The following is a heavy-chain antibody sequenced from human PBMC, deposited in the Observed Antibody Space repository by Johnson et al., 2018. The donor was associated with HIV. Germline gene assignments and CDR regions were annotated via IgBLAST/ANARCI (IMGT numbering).Heavy chain of an antibody. CDR3: ALSYSLDAFNI. Sequence: QLVESGGGLVQPGRSLRLSCAASGFTFSSYAMHWVRQAPGKGLEWVGRTKNKANSYTTEYAASVKGRFTISRDDSKNSLYLQMNSLKTEDTAVYYCALSYSLDAFNIWGQGTMVTVSS. V-gene: IGHV3-72*01. CDR2: TKNKANSYTT. J-gene: IGHJ3*02. D-gene: IGHD2-21*01. CDR1: GFTFSSYA.